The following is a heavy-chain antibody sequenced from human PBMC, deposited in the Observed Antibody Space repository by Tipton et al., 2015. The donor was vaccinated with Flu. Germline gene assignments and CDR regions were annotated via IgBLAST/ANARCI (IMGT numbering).Heavy chain of an antibody. CDR1: GGSISSYY. D-gene: IGHD3-10*02. CDR2: LYYSGST. CDR3: ARDDARIPTPMFY. Sequence: GLVKPSETLSLSCFVSGGSISSYYWSWIRQSPGKGLEWIGYLYYSGSTSYNPSLESRASISGDLSKNQFSLTLSPVTTADTAVYYCARDDARIPTPMFYWGQGILVTVSS. J-gene: IGHJ4*02. V-gene: IGHV4-59*01.